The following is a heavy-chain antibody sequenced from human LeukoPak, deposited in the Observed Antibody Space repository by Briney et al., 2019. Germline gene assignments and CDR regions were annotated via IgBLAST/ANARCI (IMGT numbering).Heavy chain of an antibody. D-gene: IGHD1-1*01. CDR1: GFPFSTYG. J-gene: IGHJ6*03. Sequence: GGSLSHSCAASGFPFSTYGMFWVRQAPGKGLEWLAYIRYDGSNTKYADSVKGRFTISRDNSKNTLDLQMNSLRAEDTAVYYCAKPGTGSNHYMDLWGKGTAVTVSS. CDR2: IRYDGSNT. CDR3: AKPGTGSNHYMDL. V-gene: IGHV3-30*02.